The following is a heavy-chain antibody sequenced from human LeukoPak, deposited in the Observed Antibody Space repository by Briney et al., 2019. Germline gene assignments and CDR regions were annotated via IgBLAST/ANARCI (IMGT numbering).Heavy chain of an antibody. J-gene: IGHJ4*02. CDR1: GFTFSSYS. CDR3: VRENHGSFDY. V-gene: IGHV3-21*01. CDR2: ISSSSTYI. D-gene: IGHD1-14*01. Sequence: GRSLRLSCAASGFTFSSYSMNWVRQAPGKGLEWVSCISSSSTYIYYADSVRGRFAISRDNAKNSLYLQMNSLRADDTAVYYCVRENHGSFDYWGQGSLVTVSS.